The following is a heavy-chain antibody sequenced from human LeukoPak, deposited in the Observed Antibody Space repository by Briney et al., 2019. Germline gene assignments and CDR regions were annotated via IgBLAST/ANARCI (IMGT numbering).Heavy chain of an antibody. CDR1: GYTFTDYY. V-gene: IGHV1-2*02. CDR2: INPNSGVT. D-gene: IGHD2-15*01. CDR3: ARLGGGTPPYFDY. J-gene: IGHJ4*02. Sequence: ASVKVSCKASGYTFTDYYIHWVRQAPGQGLEWMGWINPNSGVTSYAQKFQGRVTMTRDTSISTAYMDLSRLRSDGTAMYYCARLGGGTPPYFDYWGQGTLVTVSS.